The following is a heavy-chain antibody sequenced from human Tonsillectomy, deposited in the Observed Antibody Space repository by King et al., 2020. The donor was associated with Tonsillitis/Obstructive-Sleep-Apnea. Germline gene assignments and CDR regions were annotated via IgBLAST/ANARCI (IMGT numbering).Heavy chain of an antibody. Sequence: AQLVQSGGGLVQPGGSLRLSCAASGFTFSSYIFNWVRQAPGKELEWVSYISSSGNTIYYADSVRGRFTISRDSAKNSLYLQMNNLRDEDTAVYYCARSLATRPYYYYYIDVWGKGTTVTVSS. J-gene: IGHJ6*03. V-gene: IGHV3-48*02. CDR3: ARSLATRPYYYYYIDV. CDR2: ISSSGNTI. D-gene: IGHD6-6*01. CDR1: GFTFSSYI.